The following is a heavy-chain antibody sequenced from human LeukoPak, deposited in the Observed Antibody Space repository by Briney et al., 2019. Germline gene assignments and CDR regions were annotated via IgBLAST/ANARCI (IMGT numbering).Heavy chain of an antibody. CDR1: GGSFSGYY. J-gene: IGHJ5*02. CDR2: INHSGST. CDR3: ARGSSGWWSMGFDP. V-gene: IGHV4-34*01. Sequence: PSETLSLTCAVYGGSFSGYYWSWIRQPPGKGLEWIGEINHSGSTNYNPPLKSRVTISVDTSKNQCSLKLSSVTAADTAVYYCARGSSGWWSMGFDPWGQGTLVTVSS. D-gene: IGHD6-19*01.